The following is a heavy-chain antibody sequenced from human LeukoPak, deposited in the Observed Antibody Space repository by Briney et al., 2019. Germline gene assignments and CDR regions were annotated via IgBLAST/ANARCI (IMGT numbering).Heavy chain of an antibody. CDR1: GFSFSSSS. D-gene: IGHD2-15*01. J-gene: IGHJ4*02. Sequence: GGSLRLSCAASGFSFSSSSMSWVRQAPGERLEFVSSISPSGSYIYYADSVKGRFTISRDDAKNSLFLQMNSLRAEDTAVYYCAREGGDCSGGSCRFFDYWGQGTLVTVSS. CDR3: AREGGDCSGGSCRFFDY. CDR2: ISPSGSYI. V-gene: IGHV3-21*06.